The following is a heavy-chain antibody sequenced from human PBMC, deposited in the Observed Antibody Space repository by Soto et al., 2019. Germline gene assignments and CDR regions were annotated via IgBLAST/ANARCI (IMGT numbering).Heavy chain of an antibody. Sequence: SVKVSCKASGGTFSSYAISWVRQAPVQGLEWMGGIIPIFGTANYAQKFQGRVTITADESTSTAYMELSSLRSEDTAVYYCARVVVVPAALHDYYYGMDVWGQGTTVTVSS. J-gene: IGHJ6*02. CDR1: GGTFSSYA. CDR2: IIPIFGTA. CDR3: ARVVVVPAALHDYYYGMDV. V-gene: IGHV1-69*01. D-gene: IGHD2-2*01.